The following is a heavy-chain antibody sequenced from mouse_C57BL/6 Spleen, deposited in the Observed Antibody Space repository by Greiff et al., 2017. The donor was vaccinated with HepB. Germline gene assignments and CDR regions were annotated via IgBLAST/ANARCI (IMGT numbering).Heavy chain of an antibody. V-gene: IGHV1-64*01. CDR1: GYTFTSYW. D-gene: IGHD2-4*01. Sequence: QVQLKQPGAELVKPGASVKLSCKASGYTFTSYWMHWVKQRPGQGLEWIGMIHPNSGSTNYNEKFKSKATLTVDKSSSTAYMQLSSLTSEDSAVYYCAKGLRQGYWYFDVWGTGTTVTVSS. CDR2: IHPNSGST. J-gene: IGHJ1*03. CDR3: AKGLRQGYWYFDV.